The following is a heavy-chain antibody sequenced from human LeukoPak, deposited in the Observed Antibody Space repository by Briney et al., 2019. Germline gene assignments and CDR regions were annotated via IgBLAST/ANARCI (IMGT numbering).Heavy chain of an antibody. J-gene: IGHJ4*02. CDR1: GYTFSTYD. D-gene: IGHD3-22*01. Sequence: LGASVKVSCKASGYTFSTYDINWVRQAPGQGLGWMGWMNPNSGNTGYAQKFQGRVSITRNNSISTAYMELSSLRSEDTAVYYCARGHYDSSGYRFDYWGQGTLVTVSS. CDR3: ARGHYDSSGYRFDY. V-gene: IGHV1-8*03. CDR2: MNPNSGNT.